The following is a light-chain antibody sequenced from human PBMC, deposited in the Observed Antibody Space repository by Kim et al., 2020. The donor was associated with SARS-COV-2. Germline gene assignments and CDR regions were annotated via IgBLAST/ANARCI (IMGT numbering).Light chain of an antibody. Sequence: AAVGDRVTMTCRASQGISNYLAWYQQRPGKVPKVLIYAASTLQSGVRSRFSGSGSVTDFTLTISGLQPEEVATYYCQKYNSAPWRFGQGTKVDIK. CDR3: QKYNSAPWR. J-gene: IGKJ1*01. V-gene: IGKV1-27*01. CDR1: QGISNY. CDR2: AAS.